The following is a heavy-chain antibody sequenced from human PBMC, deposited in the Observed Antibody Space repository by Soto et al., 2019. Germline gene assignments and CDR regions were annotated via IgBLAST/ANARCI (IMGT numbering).Heavy chain of an antibody. Sequence: EVQLLESGGGLVQPGESLTLSCAASGFTFNTYAMTWARRAPGKGLEWVSAISGSGATTYVADSVKRRFTISRDNSKDTLYLQMNSLRAEDTAIYYCAKGRGGAYYYYGLDVWGQGTTVTVSS. V-gene: IGHV3-23*01. CDR1: GFTFNTYA. D-gene: IGHD3-10*01. CDR3: AKGRGGAYYYYGLDV. J-gene: IGHJ6*02. CDR2: ISGSGATT.